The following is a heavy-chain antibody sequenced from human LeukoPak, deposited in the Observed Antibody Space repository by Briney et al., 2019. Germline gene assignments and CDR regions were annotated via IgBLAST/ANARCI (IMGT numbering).Heavy chain of an antibody. CDR2: ISGSGTNT. CDR3: AKGRRVGIAAPIDA. D-gene: IGHD6-13*01. Sequence: GGSLRVSCAASGFTFRHFAMSWVRQAPGKGLEWVSVISGSGTNTYYAESVKGRFTISRDNSNNALYLQMHGLRDEDTALYYCAKGRRVGIAAPIDAWGQGTQVTASS. V-gene: IGHV3-23*01. J-gene: IGHJ5*02. CDR1: GFTFRHFA.